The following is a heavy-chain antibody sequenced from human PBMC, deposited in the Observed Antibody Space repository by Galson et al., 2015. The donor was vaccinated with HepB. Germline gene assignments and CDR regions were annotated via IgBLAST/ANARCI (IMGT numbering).Heavy chain of an antibody. J-gene: IGHJ4*02. Sequence: SLRLSCAASGFTFSSNAMHWVRQAPGKGLEWVAVISYDGSNKYYADSVKGRFTISRDNSKNTLYLQMNSLRAEDTAVYYCANGLRELLLDYWGQGTLVTVSS. CDR2: ISYDGSNK. CDR1: GFTFSSNA. D-gene: IGHD1-26*01. V-gene: IGHV3-30*04. CDR3: ANGLRELLLDY.